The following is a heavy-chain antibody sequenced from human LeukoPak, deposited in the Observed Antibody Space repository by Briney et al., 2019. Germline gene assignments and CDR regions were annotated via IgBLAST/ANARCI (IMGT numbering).Heavy chain of an antibody. Sequence: GGSLRLSCAASGFIFSTYVMSWARQAPGKGLEWVSNVSGSGRGENTYYADSVKGRFTISRDNSKNTLILQMNSLRAEDTAVYYCAKSGYNRFDYWGQGILVTVSS. CDR1: GFIFSTYV. J-gene: IGHJ4*02. CDR2: VSGSGRGENT. D-gene: IGHD5-24*01. CDR3: AKSGYNRFDY. V-gene: IGHV3-23*01.